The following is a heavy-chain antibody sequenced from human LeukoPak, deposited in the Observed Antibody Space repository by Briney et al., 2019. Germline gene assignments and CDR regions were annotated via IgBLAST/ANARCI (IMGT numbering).Heavy chain of an antibody. CDR1: GYTFTSYG. J-gene: IGHJ4*02. V-gene: IGHV1-18*01. D-gene: IGHD5-12*01. Sequence: ASVKVSCKASGYTFTSYGISWVRQAPGQGLEWMGWISAYNGNTNYAQKLQGRVTMTTDTSTSTAYMELRSLRSDDTAVYYCARDPREWPRLHTFDYWGQGTLVTVSS. CDR3: ARDPREWPRLHTFDY. CDR2: ISAYNGNT.